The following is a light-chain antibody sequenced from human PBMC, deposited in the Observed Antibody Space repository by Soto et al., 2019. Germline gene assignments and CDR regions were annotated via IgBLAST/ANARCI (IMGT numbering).Light chain of an antibody. CDR2: EVT. CDR1: SSDVGGYNY. Sequence: QSALTQPPSASGSPGQSVTISCTGTSSDVGGYNYVSWYQQHPGKAPKLIIYEVTRRPSRVPDRFSGSKSANTASLTVSGLQAEDEADYYCSSYAGSNNFVVFGGGTKLTVL. CDR3: SSYAGSNNFVV. V-gene: IGLV2-8*01. J-gene: IGLJ3*02.